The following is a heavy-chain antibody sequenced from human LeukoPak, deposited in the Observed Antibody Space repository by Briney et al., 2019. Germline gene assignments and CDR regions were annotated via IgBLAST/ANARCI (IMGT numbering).Heavy chain of an antibody. D-gene: IGHD6-19*01. Sequence: GGSLRLSCAASGFTFSSYWMSWVRQARGKGLECGANIQQDGSEKYYVDSVKGRFTISRDNDKNSLYLQMNSMRAEDTAVFYCARDGPYSSLDYWGQGTLVTVSS. V-gene: IGHV3-7*05. CDR3: ARDGPYSSLDY. CDR1: GFTFSSYW. CDR2: IQQDGSEK. J-gene: IGHJ4*02.